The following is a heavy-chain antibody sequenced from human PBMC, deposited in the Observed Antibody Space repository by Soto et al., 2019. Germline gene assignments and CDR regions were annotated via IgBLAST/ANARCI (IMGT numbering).Heavy chain of an antibody. CDR2: IYYSGST. Sequence: KASETLSLTCTVSGGSISSGGYYWSWIRQHPGKGLEWIGYIYYSGSTYYNPSLKSRVTISVDTSKNQFSLKLSSVTAADTAVYYCARERRGYDILTGYRYYYGMDVWGQGTTVTVSS. CDR3: ARERRGYDILTGYRYYYGMDV. V-gene: IGHV4-31*03. D-gene: IGHD3-9*01. J-gene: IGHJ6*02. CDR1: GGSISSGGYY.